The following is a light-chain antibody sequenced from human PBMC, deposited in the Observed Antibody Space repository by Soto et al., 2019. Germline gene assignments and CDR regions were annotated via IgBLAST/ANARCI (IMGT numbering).Light chain of an antibody. J-gene: IGLJ1*01. CDR1: RIDVGGTNY. CDR3: CSYPFTYYV. CDR2: DVS. V-gene: IGLV2-11*01. Sequence: QSVLTQPRSVSGSPGQSVTISCTEPRIDVGGTNYVSWYQQHPGKAPKLLIYDVSARPSGIPDRFSGSKSGNTASLTISGLHAEDEAECYCCSYPFTYYVFGTGTKLTVL.